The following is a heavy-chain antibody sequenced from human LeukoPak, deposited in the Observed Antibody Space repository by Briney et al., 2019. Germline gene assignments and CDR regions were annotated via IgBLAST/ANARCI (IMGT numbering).Heavy chain of an antibody. J-gene: IGHJ4*02. CDR3: ARLDILTGNYYYFNF. Sequence: GGSLRLSCAAPGFTFSSYGMHWVRQAPGMGRVWGSRISGDGSTTSYADSVKGRFTISRDNAKNTLYLQMNSLRAEDTAVYCCARLDILTGNYYYFNFWGQGTLVTVSS. V-gene: IGHV3-74*01. D-gene: IGHD3-9*01. CDR1: GFTFSSYG. CDR2: ISGDGSTT.